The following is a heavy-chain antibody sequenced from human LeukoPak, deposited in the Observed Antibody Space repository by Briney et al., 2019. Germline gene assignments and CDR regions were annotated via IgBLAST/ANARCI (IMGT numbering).Heavy chain of an antibody. CDR1: GYSFTSYW. D-gene: IGHD6-19*01. V-gene: IGHV5-51*01. J-gene: IGHJ4*02. Sequence: GESLKISCKGSGYSFTSYWIGWVRQMPGKGLEWMGIIYPGDSDTRYSPSFQGQVTISADKSISTAYLQWSSLKASDTAMYYCARLGVLGSGWYTHRYYFDYWGQGTLVTVSS. CDR3: ARLGVLGSGWYTHRYYFDY. CDR2: IYPGDSDT.